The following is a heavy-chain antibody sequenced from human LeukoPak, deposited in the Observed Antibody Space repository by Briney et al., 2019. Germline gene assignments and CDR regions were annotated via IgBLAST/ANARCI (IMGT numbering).Heavy chain of an antibody. V-gene: IGHV5-51*01. CDR1: GYSFASYW. Sequence: GESLKISCKGSGYSFASYWIGLVRLMPGQGLEGMGIIYPGYSDTKYSPSFQGRVTISADKSINTAYLQWSSLKASDNAIYYCARKDGSAYYYFDYWGQGTLVTVSS. CDR2: IYPGYSDT. J-gene: IGHJ4*02. CDR3: ARKDGSAYYYFDY. D-gene: IGHD1-14*01.